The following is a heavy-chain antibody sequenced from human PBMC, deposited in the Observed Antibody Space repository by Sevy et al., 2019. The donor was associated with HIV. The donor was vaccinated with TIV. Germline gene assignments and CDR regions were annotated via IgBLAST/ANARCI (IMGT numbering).Heavy chain of an antibody. V-gene: IGHV3-30*04. D-gene: IGHD1-26*01. CDR2: TSYDGSHK. CDR1: GFIFSNFA. Sequence: GGSLRLSCTVSGFIFSNFAMHWVRQAPGKGLEWVAVTSYDGSHKYYADSVKGRFTVSRDNSRNILSLEMSSLRRDDTAVYYGARGENDDEFFQYWGQGPLVTASS. CDR3: ARGENDDEFFQY. J-gene: IGHJ1*01.